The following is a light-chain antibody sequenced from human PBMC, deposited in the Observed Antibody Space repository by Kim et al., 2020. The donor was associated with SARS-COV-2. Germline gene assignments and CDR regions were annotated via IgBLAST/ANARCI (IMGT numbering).Light chain of an antibody. CDR3: SSYAGNRAL. V-gene: IGLV2-8*01. CDR2: EVN. J-gene: IGLJ2*01. CDR1: SSDIGAYEY. Sequence: QSALTQPPSASGSLGQSVTISCTGTSSDIGAYEYVAWYQQHPGKAPKLMIYEVNKRPSGVPERFSGSKSDNTASLTISGLQTDDEADYYCSSYAGNRALFGGGTQLTVL.